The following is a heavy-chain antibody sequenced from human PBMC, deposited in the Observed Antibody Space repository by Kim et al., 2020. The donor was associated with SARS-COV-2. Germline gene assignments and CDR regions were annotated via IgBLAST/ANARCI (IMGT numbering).Heavy chain of an antibody. J-gene: IGHJ5*02. Sequence: GGSLRLSCAASGFTFSSYAMSWVRQAPGKGLEWVSAISGSGGSTYYADSVKGRFTISRDNSKNTLYLQMNSLRAEDTAVYYCAKDLGYGDSTAEDWFDPWGQGTLVTVSS. D-gene: IGHD4-17*01. CDR1: GFTFSSYA. V-gene: IGHV3-23*01. CDR3: AKDLGYGDSTAEDWFDP. CDR2: ISGSGGST.